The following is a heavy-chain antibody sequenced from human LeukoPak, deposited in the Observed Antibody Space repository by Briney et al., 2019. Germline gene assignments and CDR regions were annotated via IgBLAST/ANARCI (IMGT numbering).Heavy chain of an antibody. CDR2: VYGDGVT. CDR3: TRDSTTFRFGY. D-gene: IGHD4-11*01. Sequence: GGSLRLSCAASGVAVSSSYMSWVRQAPGKGLEWVSIVYGDGVTHYVDSVKGRFTISRDNSRNTLYLQMNSLRAEDTAVYYCTRDSTTFRFGYWGQGTLATVSS. V-gene: IGHV3-53*01. J-gene: IGHJ4*02. CDR1: GVAVSSSY.